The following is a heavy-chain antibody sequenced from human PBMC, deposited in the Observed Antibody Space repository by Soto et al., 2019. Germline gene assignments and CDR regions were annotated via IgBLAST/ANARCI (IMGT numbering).Heavy chain of an antibody. CDR1: GFTFIHYA. D-gene: IGHD3-16*02. CDR3: VRVYRYDQNDY. J-gene: IGHJ4*02. V-gene: IGHV3-7*01. CDR2: INQDGSQK. Sequence: PGGSLRLSCAASGFTFIHYAMDWVRQAPGKGLEWVANINQDGSQKYYVDSVKGRFTISRDNAKNSLYLQMNSLRVEDSAVYYCVRVYRYDQNDYWGQGAQVTVSS.